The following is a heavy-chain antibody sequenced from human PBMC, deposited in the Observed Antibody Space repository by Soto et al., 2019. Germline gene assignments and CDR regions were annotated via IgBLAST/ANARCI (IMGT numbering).Heavy chain of an antibody. CDR3: AGPHDRAGLGT. V-gene: IGHV1-3*01. Sequence: SVMVSCKASENTFSTYLVHWVRQVHGQGLEWMGWHNGYNGQTEYSQKFQGRVTITRDTSAKTAYLELRSLTSEDMAVYYCAGPHDRAGLGTWGQGTLVTVSS. D-gene: IGHD1-1*01. CDR1: ENTFSTYL. CDR2: HNGYNGQT. J-gene: IGHJ5*02.